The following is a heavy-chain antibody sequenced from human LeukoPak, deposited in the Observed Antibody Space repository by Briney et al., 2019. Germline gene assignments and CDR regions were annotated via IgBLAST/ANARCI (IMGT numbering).Heavy chain of an antibody. CDR1: GFTFSSYS. CDR2: ISSSSGTI. V-gene: IGHV3-48*02. Sequence: PGGSLRLSCAGSGFTFSSYSMNWVRQAPGKGLEWVSYISSSSGTIYYADSVKGRFTISRDNAENSLYLQMNSLRDEDTAVYYCARDLNLYDSSGYYPRWGQGTLVTVSS. CDR3: ARDLNLYDSSGYYPR. D-gene: IGHD3-22*01. J-gene: IGHJ4*02.